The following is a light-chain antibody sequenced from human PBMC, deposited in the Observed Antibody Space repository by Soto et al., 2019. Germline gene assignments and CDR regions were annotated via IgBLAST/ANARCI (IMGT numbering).Light chain of an antibody. Sequence: EPLMTQSPATLSVSPGARATLYCRASQTISSSLAWYQHKPGQAPRLLIFGASPRATGVPARFSGGGSGTLFTPTISSLQSEDFGIYYCQQYNTWPWTFGQGTKVDIK. V-gene: IGKV3-15*01. CDR1: QTISSS. CDR3: QQYNTWPWT. CDR2: GAS. J-gene: IGKJ1*01.